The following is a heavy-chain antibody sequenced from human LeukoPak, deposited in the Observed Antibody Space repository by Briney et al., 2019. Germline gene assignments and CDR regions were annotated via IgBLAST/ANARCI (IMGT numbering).Heavy chain of an antibody. J-gene: IGHJ4*02. CDR1: GFTFSSYA. V-gene: IGHV3-30-3*01. Sequence: GRSLRLTCAASGFTFSSYAMHWVRQAPGKGLEWVAVISYDGSNKYYADSVKGRFTISRDNSKNTLYLQMNGLRAEDTAVYYCARSAAGTYYWGQGTLVTVSS. D-gene: IGHD1-1*01. CDR3: ARSAAGTYY. CDR2: ISYDGSNK.